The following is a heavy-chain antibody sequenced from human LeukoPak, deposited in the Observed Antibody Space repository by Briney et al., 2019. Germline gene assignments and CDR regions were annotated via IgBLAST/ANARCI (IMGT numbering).Heavy chain of an antibody. V-gene: IGHV3-48*02. D-gene: IGHD1-26*01. J-gene: IGHJ5*02. CDR1: GFTFSSYS. CDR3: ARVVVGATSHWFDP. Sequence: PGGSLRLSCAASGFTFSSYSMNWVRQAPGKGLEWVSYISSSSSTTYYADSVEGRCTISRDNAKKPLYLQMNSLRDEDTAVYYCARVVVGATSHWFDPWGQGTLVTVSS. CDR2: ISSSSSTT.